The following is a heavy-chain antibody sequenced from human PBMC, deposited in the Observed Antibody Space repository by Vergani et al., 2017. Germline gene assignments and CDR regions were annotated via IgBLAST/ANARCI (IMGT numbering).Heavy chain of an antibody. Sequence: QVKLQESGPGLAKPSETLSLICTVSGTSVNSYYWSWIRQPPGKGLEWMGYVSFRGDTLYDPSVKGRMTISLNTSSNQFSLYLTSVTAADTAVYYCARHGGSSNFYHLFNSWGQGTLVTVSS. CDR2: VSFRGDT. CDR3: ARHGGSSNFYHLFNS. V-gene: IGHV4-59*02. J-gene: IGHJ4*02. D-gene: IGHD2-2*01. CDR1: GTSVNSYY.